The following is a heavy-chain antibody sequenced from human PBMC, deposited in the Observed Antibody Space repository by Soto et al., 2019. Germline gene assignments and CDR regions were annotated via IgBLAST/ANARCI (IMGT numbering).Heavy chain of an antibody. CDR2: IYYSGST. J-gene: IGHJ5*02. V-gene: IGHV4-59*01. Sequence: SETLSLTCTVSGDSISSYYWSWIRQPPGKGLEWIGYIYYSGSTNYNPSLKSRVTISVDTPKNQFSLKLTSVTAADTAVYYCARDVDTNGPWSQGNLVTVSS. CDR1: GDSISSYY. D-gene: IGHD5-18*01. CDR3: ARDVDTNGP.